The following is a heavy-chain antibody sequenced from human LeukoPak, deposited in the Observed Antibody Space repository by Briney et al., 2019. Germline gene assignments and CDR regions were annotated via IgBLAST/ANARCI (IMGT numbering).Heavy chain of an antibody. Sequence: GGSLRLSCAASGFTFSYYGMHWVRQAPGRGLEWVSIIYSDSTTYYADSVKGRFTISRDNAKNSLYLQMNSLRAEDTAVYYCARDRYSGYYYYYYMDVWGKGTTVTVSS. V-gene: IGHV3-NL1*01. D-gene: IGHD1-26*01. CDR1: GFTFSYYG. CDR3: ARDRYSGYYYYYYMDV. CDR2: IYSDSTT. J-gene: IGHJ6*03.